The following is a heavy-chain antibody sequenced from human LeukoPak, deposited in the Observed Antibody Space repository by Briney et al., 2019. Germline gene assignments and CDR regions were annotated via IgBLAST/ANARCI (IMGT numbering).Heavy chain of an antibody. CDR2: IYSGGST. CDR3: AREGYYDRSGYYLY. J-gene: IGHJ4*02. V-gene: IGHV3-53*01. D-gene: IGHD3-22*01. CDR1: GFTFSDYY. Sequence: GGSLRLSCAASGFTFSDYYMSWIRQAPGKGLEWVSVIYSGGSTYYADSVKGRFTISRDNSKNTLYLQMNSLRAEDTAVYYCAREGYYDRSGYYLYWGQGTLVTVSS.